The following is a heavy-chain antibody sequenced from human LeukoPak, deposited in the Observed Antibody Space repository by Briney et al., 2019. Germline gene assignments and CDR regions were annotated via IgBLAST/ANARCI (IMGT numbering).Heavy chain of an antibody. V-gene: IGHV1-2*02. CDR2: INPNSGDT. CDR3: ARDERYDSSGYPFDY. D-gene: IGHD3-22*01. J-gene: IGHJ4*02. Sequence: ASVKVSCKASGYTFSSHGNIWVRQAPGQGLEWMGWINPNSGDTNYAQKFQGRVTMTRDTSISTAYMELSRLRSDDTAVYYCARDERYDSSGYPFDYWGQGTLVTVSS. CDR1: GYTFSSHG.